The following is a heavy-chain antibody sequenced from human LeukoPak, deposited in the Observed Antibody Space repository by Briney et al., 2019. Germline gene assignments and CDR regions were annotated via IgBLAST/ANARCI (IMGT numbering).Heavy chain of an antibody. D-gene: IGHD1-1*01. CDR2: INAGNGNT. CDR3: ARPEVAQLERGGAFDI. J-gene: IGHJ3*02. CDR1: GYTFTSYA. Sequence: ASVKVSCKASGYTFTSYAMHWVRQAPGQRLEWMGWINAGNGNTKYSQKFQGRVTITADESTSTAYMELSSLRSEDTAVYYCARPEVAQLERGGAFDIWGQGTMVTVSS. V-gene: IGHV1-3*01.